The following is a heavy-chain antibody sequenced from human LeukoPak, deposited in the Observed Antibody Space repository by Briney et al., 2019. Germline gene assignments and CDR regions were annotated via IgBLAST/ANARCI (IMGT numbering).Heavy chain of an antibody. Sequence: GRSLRLSCAASGFTFSIYGMHWVRQAPGKGLEWVAVIWNDGSNKYYDDSVKGRFTISRDNSKNTLYLQMNSLRAEDSAVYSCARAPGPFDYWGQGTLVTVSS. V-gene: IGHV3-33*01. D-gene: IGHD2-2*01. J-gene: IGHJ4*02. CDR1: GFTFSIYG. CDR3: ARAPGPFDY. CDR2: IWNDGSNK.